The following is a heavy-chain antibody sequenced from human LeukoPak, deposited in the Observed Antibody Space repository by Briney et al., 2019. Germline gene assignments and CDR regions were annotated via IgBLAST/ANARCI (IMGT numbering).Heavy chain of an antibody. V-gene: IGHV1-18*01. Sequence: GASVKVSCKASGYTFTRYGISWVRQAPGQGLEWMGWISTYNGNTNYAQKVQGRVTMTTHTSTSTAYMELTSLRSDDTAVYYCARAMTLKKDIVILPAATKQDDWFDTWGQGTLVTVSS. CDR3: ARAMTLKKDIVILPAATKQDDWFDT. CDR2: ISTYNGNT. D-gene: IGHD2-2*01. J-gene: IGHJ5*02. CDR1: GYTFTRYG.